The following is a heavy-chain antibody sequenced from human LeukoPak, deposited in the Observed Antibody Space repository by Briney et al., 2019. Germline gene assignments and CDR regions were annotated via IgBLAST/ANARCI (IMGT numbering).Heavy chain of an antibody. CDR1: GGSISTYY. D-gene: IGHD2-8*01. Sequence: SETLSLTCTVSGGSISTYYWSWIRQPPGKGLDWIGYVYSSGSTNYNPSLKSRITISIDTSKNQFSLKLSSVTAADTAVYYCAREMVGPDALCVFDIWGQGTVVTVSS. CDR3: AREMVGPDALCVFDI. CDR2: VYSSGST. J-gene: IGHJ3*02. V-gene: IGHV4-59*01.